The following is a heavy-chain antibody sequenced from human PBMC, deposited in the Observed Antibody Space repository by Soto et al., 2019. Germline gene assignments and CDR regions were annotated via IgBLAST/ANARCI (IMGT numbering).Heavy chain of an antibody. V-gene: IGHV1-69*02. CDR2: IIPILGIA. CDR1: GGTFSSYT. CDR3: ESAPARSGYSSGWLGIAFDI. Sequence: QVQLVQSGAEVKKPGSSVKVSCKASGGTFSSYTISWVRQAPGQGLEWMGRIIPILGIANYAQKFQGRVTITADKSTSTASMDLSSLRSEDTAVYYCESAPARSGYSSGWLGIAFDIWGQGTMVTVSS. D-gene: IGHD6-19*01. J-gene: IGHJ3*02.